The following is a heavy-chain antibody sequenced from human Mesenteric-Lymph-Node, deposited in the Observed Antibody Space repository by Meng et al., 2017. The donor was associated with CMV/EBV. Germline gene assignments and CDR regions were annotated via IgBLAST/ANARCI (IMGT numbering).Heavy chain of an antibody. CDR3: ARPTGGSSSPWDH. CDR2: IYFGGGT. J-gene: IGHJ4*02. CDR1: GCSISSSTCY. Sequence: SGCSISSSTCYWGWIRQPPGKGLECIGSIYFGGGTYYNPSLKSRVTISVDSSKNQFSLKVTSVTAADTAVYYCARPTGGSSSPWDHWGQGTLVTVSS. D-gene: IGHD6-6*01. V-gene: IGHV4-39*01.